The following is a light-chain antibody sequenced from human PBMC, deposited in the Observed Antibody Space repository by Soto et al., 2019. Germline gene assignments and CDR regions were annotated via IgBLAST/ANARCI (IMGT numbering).Light chain of an antibody. CDR1: NIGSKS. J-gene: IGLJ1*01. CDR3: QVWDSSSDHYF. CDR2: YDS. V-gene: IGLV3-21*04. Sequence: SYELTQPPSVSVAPGKTARITCGGNNIGSKSVHWYQQKPGQAPVLLIYYDSDRPSGIPERFSGSNSGNTATLTISRVEAADEADYSCQVWDSSSDHYFFGTGTKLTVL.